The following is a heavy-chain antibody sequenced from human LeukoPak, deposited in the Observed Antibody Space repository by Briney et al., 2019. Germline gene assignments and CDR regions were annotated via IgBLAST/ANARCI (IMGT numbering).Heavy chain of an antibody. CDR1: GFTFSSYG. D-gene: IGHD1-26*01. V-gene: IGHV3-30*02. J-gene: IGHJ6*03. CDR3: ARDPASLGREYYYYYMDV. CDR2: IRYDGSNK. Sequence: PGGSLRLSCAASGFTFSSYGMHWVRQAPGKGLEWVAFIRYDGSNKYYADSVKGRFTISRDNSKNTLYLQMNSLRAEDTAVYYCARDPASLGREYYYYYMDVWGKGTTVTVSS.